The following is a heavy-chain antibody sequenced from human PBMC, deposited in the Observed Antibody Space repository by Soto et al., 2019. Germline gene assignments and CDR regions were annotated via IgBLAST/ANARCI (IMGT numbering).Heavy chain of an antibody. CDR3: AREEKGSSWDNWFDP. V-gene: IGHV1-2*04. CDR1: GYTFTGYY. CDR2: INPNSGGT. J-gene: IGHJ5*02. D-gene: IGHD6-13*01. Sequence: VASVKVSCKASGYTFTGYYMHWVRQAPGQGLEWMGWINPNSGGTNYAQKFQGWVTMTRDTSISTAYMGLSRLRSDDTAVYYCAREEKGSSWDNWFDPWGQGTLVTVS.